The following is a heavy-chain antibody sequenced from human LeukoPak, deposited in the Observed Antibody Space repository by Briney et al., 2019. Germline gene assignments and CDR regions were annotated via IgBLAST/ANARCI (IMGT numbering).Heavy chain of an antibody. CDR2: LSGSGDST. D-gene: IGHD4-17*01. J-gene: IGHJ4*02. Sequence: VRPGGSLRLSCVASGFTFSGYAMSWVRQAPGKGLEWVSSLSGSGDSTYYADSVKGRFTISRDNSKNTLYLQMDSLRAEDTAIYFCAKEALLSYGDYTYVEFWGQGTLVTVSS. CDR1: GFTFSGYA. CDR3: AKEALLSYGDYTYVEF. V-gene: IGHV3-23*01.